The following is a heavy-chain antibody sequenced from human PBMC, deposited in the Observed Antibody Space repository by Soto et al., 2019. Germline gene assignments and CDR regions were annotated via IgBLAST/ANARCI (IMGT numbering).Heavy chain of an antibody. CDR3: TTDPQESYGMDV. CDR1: GFTFSNAW. Sequence: EVQLVESGGGLVKPGGSLRLSCAASGFTFSNAWMNWVRQAPGKGLEWVGRIKSKTDGGTTDYAAPVKGRFTISRDDSKNTLYLQMNSLKTEDTAVYHCTTDPQESYGMDVWGQGTTVTVSS. V-gene: IGHV3-15*07. J-gene: IGHJ6*02. CDR2: IKSKTDGGTT.